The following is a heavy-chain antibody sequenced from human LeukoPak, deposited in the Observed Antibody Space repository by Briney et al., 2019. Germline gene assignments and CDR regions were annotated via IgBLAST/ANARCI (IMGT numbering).Heavy chain of an antibody. CDR2: INHSGST. D-gene: IGHD2-15*01. CDR3: ARQVEVVVAGPGAFDI. V-gene: IGHV4-34*01. CDR1: GGSSSGYY. J-gene: IGHJ3*02. Sequence: SETLSLTCAVYGGSSSGYYWSWIRQRPGKGLDWIGEINHSGSTNYNPSLKSRVTISVDTSKNQFSLKLSSVTAADTAVYYCARQVEVVVAGPGAFDIWGQGTMVTVSS.